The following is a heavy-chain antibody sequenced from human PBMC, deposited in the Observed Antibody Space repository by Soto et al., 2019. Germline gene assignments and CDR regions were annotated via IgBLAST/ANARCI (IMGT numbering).Heavy chain of an antibody. J-gene: IGHJ5*02. D-gene: IGHD2-2*01. CDR1: GGSISSSSYY. CDR2: IYYSGST. Sequence: QLQLQESGPGLVKPSETLSLTCTVSGGSISSSSYYWGWIRQPPGKGLEWIGSIYYSGSTYYNPSLKSRVTISVDTSKNQFSLKLSSVTAADTAVYYCARHRAYCSSTSCYEGWFDPWGQGTLVTVSS. CDR3: ARHRAYCSSTSCYEGWFDP. V-gene: IGHV4-39*01.